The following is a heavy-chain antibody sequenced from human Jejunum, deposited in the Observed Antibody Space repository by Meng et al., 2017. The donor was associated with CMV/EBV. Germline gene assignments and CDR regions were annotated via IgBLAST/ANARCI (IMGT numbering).Heavy chain of an antibody. V-gene: IGHV3-23*01. D-gene: IGHD2-15*01. Sequence: SGFTFSDYAMTWVRQAPGKGLEWVAAISGGGTYSYHADSVKGRFTISRDNSGLYLQMHSLRVEDTAVYYCARYYCASGSCFIDYWGHGTLVTVSS. CDR1: GFTFSDYA. CDR2: ISGGGTYS. J-gene: IGHJ4*01. CDR3: ARYYCASGSCFIDY.